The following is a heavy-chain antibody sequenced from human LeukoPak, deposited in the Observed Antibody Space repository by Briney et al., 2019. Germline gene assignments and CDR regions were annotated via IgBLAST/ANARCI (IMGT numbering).Heavy chain of an antibody. J-gene: IGHJ6*03. V-gene: IGHV4-39*01. CDR2: IYYSGST. CDR3: ARHYYDSSGYRRPRPQPPRHYYYYMDV. Sequence: SETLSLTCTVSGGSISSSSYYWGWIRQPPGKGLEWIGSIYYSGSTYYNPSLKSRVTISVDTSKNQFYLQLSSVTAPTTAVYYCARHYYDSSGYRRPRPQPPRHYYYYMDVWGKGTTVTVSS. CDR1: GGSISSSSYY. D-gene: IGHD3-22*01.